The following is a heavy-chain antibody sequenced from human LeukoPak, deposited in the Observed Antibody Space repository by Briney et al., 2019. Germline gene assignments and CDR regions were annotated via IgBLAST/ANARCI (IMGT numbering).Heavy chain of an antibody. D-gene: IGHD6-13*01. J-gene: IGHJ5*02. CDR1: GGSISSSGYC. Sequence: SGTLSLTCTVSGGSISSSGYCWGWIRQPPGKGLEWIGSIDYSGNTNYNPSVKSRVTIAVDMSKNQFSLKLSSVTAADTAVYYSARHWGYSHNWFDPWGQGTLVTVSS. CDR2: IDYSGNT. CDR3: ARHWGYSHNWFDP. V-gene: IGHV4-39*01.